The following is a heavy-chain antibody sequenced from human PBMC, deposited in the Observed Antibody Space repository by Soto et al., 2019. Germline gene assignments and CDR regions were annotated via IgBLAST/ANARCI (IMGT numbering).Heavy chain of an antibody. CDR3: VRSCLSGLGGMDV. CDR2: TRNKDHSYTT. Sequence: EVQLVESGGGLVQPGGSLRLSCAVSGFTFSDHYMDWVRQAPGKGLEWVGRTRNKDHSYTTEYAASVKGRFTISRDDSKNSLHLQMNSLKTEDTAVYYCVRSCLSGLGGMDVWGQGTRSPSP. D-gene: IGHD3-16*02. V-gene: IGHV3-72*01. J-gene: IGHJ6*02. CDR1: GFTFSDHY.